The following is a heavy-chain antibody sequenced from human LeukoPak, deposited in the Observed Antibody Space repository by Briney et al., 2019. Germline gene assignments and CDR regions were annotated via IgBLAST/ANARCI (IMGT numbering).Heavy chain of an antibody. V-gene: IGHV3-43*02. CDR3: ARESGKFDY. CDR1: GLPIADFA. J-gene: IGHJ4*02. Sequence: GGSLRLSCVASGLPIADFAVHWVRQAPGKGLEWVSLISGDGVSTFYADSVKGRFSISRDNSKNSPSLEMNSLRTEDTAMYYCARESGKFDYWGQGTLVAVSS. CDR2: ISGDGVST.